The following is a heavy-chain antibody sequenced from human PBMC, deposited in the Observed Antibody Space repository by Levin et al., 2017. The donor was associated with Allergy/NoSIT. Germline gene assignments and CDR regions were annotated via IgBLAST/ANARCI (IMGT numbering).Heavy chain of an antibody. CDR3: ARFLVTPVSYFYMDV. D-gene: IGHD2-2*01. J-gene: IGHJ6*03. Sequence: GGSLRLSCKASGYTFKNYGISWVRQAPGQGLEWMGWISIHNGNTNYAQSFQGRVTMTTDTSTSTADLELRSLISDDTAVYYCARFLVTPVSYFYMDVWGKGNTVTVSS. CDR2: ISIHNGNT. CDR1: GYTFKNYG. V-gene: IGHV1-18*01.